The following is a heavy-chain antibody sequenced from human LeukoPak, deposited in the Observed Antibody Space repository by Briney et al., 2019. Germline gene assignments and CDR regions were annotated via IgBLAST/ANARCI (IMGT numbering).Heavy chain of an antibody. D-gene: IGHD6-19*01. CDR1: GFTFSNYW. CDR3: ARDSGSGGP. V-gene: IGHV3-7*01. CDR2: INPDGSEK. Sequence: GGSLRLSCAASGFTFSNYWMGWVRQPPGKGLEWVAHINPDGSEKNYVDSVKGRFTLFRDDAKNSVYLHMNSLRVEDTAVYYCARDSGSGGPWGQGTPVTVSS. J-gene: IGHJ5*02.